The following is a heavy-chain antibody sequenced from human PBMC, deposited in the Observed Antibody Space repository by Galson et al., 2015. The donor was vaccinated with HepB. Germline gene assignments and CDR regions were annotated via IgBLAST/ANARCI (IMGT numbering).Heavy chain of an antibody. V-gene: IGHV1-18*04. J-gene: IGHJ6*02. CDR2: ISAYNGNT. D-gene: IGHD1-1*01. CDR1: GYTFTSYG. Sequence: SVKVSCKASGYTFTSYGISWVRQAPGQGLEWMGRISAYNGNTNYAQKLQGRVTMTTDTSTSTAYMELRSLRSDDTAVYYCARDARNDADYYGMDVWGQGTTVTVSS. CDR3: ARDARNDADYYGMDV.